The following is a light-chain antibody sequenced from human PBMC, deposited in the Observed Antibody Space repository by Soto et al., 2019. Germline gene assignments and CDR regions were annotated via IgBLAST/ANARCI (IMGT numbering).Light chain of an antibody. CDR1: QSVSSNY. CDR2: SAS. Sequence: EIVLTQSPGTLSLSPGERATLSCRTNQSVSSNYLAWYHQKPGQAPRLLIYSASSRATGIPDGFSGSGSGTHFTLTISRLEPEDFAVYYCQQYGIVFGPGTKVDIK. V-gene: IGKV3-20*01. CDR3: QQYGIV. J-gene: IGKJ3*01.